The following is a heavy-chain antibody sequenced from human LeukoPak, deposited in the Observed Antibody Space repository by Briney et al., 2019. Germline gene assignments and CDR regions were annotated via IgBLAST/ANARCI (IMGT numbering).Heavy chain of an antibody. D-gene: IGHD6-19*01. CDR1: GGSISSYY. J-gene: IGHJ4*02. CDR2: IYYSGST. V-gene: IGHV4-59*01. Sequence: SESLSLTCTVAGGSISSYYWSWIRQPPGKGLEWVGYIYYSGSTNYNPSLKSRVTISGDTSKNHFALKLSSVTASDTAVYYGARAVAAHYFDYWGQGTLVTVSS. CDR3: ARAVAAHYFDY.